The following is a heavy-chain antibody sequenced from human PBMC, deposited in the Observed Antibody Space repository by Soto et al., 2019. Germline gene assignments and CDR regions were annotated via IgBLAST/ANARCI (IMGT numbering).Heavy chain of an antibody. CDR3: ARAKGLGFSGAATCEVVFVI. D-gene: IGHD2-15*01. J-gene: IGHJ3*02. Sequence: PGGSLRLSCAASGFTFTSYGMSWVRQAPGKGLEWVSSISVSGGSTYYAGSVKGRFSISRDNSKNTLYLQMNSLGAEDTAVYYCARAKGLGFSGAATCEVVFVIWGDGTMVT. CDR1: GFTFTSYG. V-gene: IGHV3-23*01. CDR2: ISVSGGST.